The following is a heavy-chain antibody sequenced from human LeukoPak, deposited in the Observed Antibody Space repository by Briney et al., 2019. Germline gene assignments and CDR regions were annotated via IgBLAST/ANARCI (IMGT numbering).Heavy chain of an antibody. D-gene: IGHD3-22*01. CDR3: ARTIVVVLTTDRHYYMDV. CDR2: IYYSGST. J-gene: IGHJ6*03. V-gene: IGHV4-39*01. Sequence: SETLSLTCTVSGGSMSSSSYYWDWIRQPPGKGLEWIGSIYYSGSTYYNPSLKSRVTMSIATSKNQFSLKLSSVTAADTAVYYCARTIVVVLTTDRHYYMDVWGKGTTVTISS. CDR1: GGSMSSSSYY.